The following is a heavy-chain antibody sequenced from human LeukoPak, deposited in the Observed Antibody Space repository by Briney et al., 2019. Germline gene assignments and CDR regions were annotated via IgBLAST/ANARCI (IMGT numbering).Heavy chain of an antibody. D-gene: IGHD4-17*01. CDR1: GYSISRGYY. CDR2: IYHSGNS. CDR3: ARVDSGDNVADY. Sequence: SETLSLTCAVSGYSISRGYYWGWIRQPPGKGLEWLGNIYHSGNSFYNPSLKSRVIISVDTSRNQFSLKLKSVTAADTAVYYCARVDSGDNVADYWGQGTLVTVSS. V-gene: IGHV4-38-2*01. J-gene: IGHJ4*02.